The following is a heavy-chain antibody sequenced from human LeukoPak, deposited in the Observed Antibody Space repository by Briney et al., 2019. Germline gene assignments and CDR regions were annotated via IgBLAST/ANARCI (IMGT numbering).Heavy chain of an antibody. Sequence: ASVKVSCKASGYTFTNYYIHWVRQAPGQGLEWMGIINPSGGSTSYGQKFQGRVTMTRDTSTSTVYMDLSSLRSEDTAVYYCARGSYYDSSGYYPHYFDYWGQGTLVTVSP. CDR1: GYTFTNYY. CDR2: INPSGGST. J-gene: IGHJ4*02. CDR3: ARGSYYDSSGYYPHYFDY. D-gene: IGHD3-22*01. V-gene: IGHV1-46*01.